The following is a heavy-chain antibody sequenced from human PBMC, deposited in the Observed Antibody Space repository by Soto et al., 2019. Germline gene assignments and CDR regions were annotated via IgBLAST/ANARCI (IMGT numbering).Heavy chain of an antibody. D-gene: IGHD3-22*01. J-gene: IGHJ3*02. CDR2: INPSGGST. V-gene: IGHV1-46*01. CDR1: GYTFTSYC. Sequence: GASVKVSCKASGYTFTSYCMHWVRQAPGQGLEWMGIINPSGGSTSYAQKFQGRVTMTRDTSTSTVYMELSSLRSEDTAIFYCVLSYFYNSSGPGGDAFVIWGQETMVTVS. CDR3: VLSYFYNSSGPGGDAFVI.